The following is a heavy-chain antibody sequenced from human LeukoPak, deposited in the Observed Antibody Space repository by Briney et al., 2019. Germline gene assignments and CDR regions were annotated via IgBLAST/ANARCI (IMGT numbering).Heavy chain of an antibody. V-gene: IGHV3-48*01. J-gene: IGHJ4*02. D-gene: IGHD6-19*01. Sequence: GGSLRLSCASSGFTFSSYSMNWVRQAPGKGLEWVSYISSSSSTIYYADSVKGRFTISRDNSKNTLYLQMNSLRAEDTAVYYCARDTHEFSSGSGRESWGQGTLVTVSS. CDR2: ISSSSSTI. CDR3: ARDTHEFSSGSGRES. CDR1: GFTFSSYS.